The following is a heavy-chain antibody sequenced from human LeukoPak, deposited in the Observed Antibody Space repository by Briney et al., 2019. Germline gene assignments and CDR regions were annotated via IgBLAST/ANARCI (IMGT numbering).Heavy chain of an antibody. CDR1: GFTFSSYE. D-gene: IGHD6-6*01. CDR3: ASSRDSSSWESWYFDL. Sequence: PGGSLRLSCAASGFTFSSYEMNWVRQAPGKGREWVSYISSSGSSIYYADSVKGRFTISRDNAKNSLYLQMNSLRAEDTAVYYCASSRDSSSWESWYFDLWGRGTLVTVSS. V-gene: IGHV3-48*03. J-gene: IGHJ2*01. CDR2: ISSSGSSI.